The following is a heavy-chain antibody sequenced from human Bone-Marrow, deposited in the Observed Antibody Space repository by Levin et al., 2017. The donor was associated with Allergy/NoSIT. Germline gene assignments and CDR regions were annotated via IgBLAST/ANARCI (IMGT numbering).Heavy chain of an antibody. Sequence: GESLKISCAASGFTFSSYGMHWVRQAPGKGLEWVAVIWYDGSNKYYADSVKGRFTISRDNSKNTLYLQMNSLRAEDTAVYYCARRGELSHPRGYMDVWGKGTTVTVSS. D-gene: IGHD3-16*02. CDR2: IWYDGSNK. J-gene: IGHJ6*03. V-gene: IGHV3-33*01. CDR3: ARRGELSHPRGYMDV. CDR1: GFTFSSYG.